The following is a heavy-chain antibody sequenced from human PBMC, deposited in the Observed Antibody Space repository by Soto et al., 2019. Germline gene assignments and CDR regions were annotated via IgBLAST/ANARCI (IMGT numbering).Heavy chain of an antibody. CDR1: GGTFSSYA. CDR3: ARFSGGSYNTYYFYYGMDV. V-gene: IGHV1-18*01. J-gene: IGHJ6*02. D-gene: IGHD2-15*01. Sequence: ASVKVSCKASGGTFSSYAISWVRQAPGQGLDWMGWISAYNGNTKYAQDLQGRVIMTTDTSTSTAYMELRSLRSDDTAMYYCARFSGGSYNTYYFYYGMDVWGQGTTVTVSS. CDR2: ISAYNGNT.